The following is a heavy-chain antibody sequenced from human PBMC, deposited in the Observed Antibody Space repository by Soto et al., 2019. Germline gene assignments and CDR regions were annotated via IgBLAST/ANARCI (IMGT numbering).Heavy chain of an antibody. D-gene: IGHD4-17*01. CDR1: GYTFTGYY. J-gene: IGHJ6*02. CDR3: AREGIATVVTRVYYYGMDV. Sequence: GASVKVSCKASGYTFTGYYMHWVRQAPGQGLEWMGWINPNSGGTNYAQKFQGRVTMTRDTSISTAYMELSRLRSDDTAVYYCAREGIATVVTRVYYYGMDVWGQGTTVTVSS. CDR2: INPNSGGT. V-gene: IGHV1-2*02.